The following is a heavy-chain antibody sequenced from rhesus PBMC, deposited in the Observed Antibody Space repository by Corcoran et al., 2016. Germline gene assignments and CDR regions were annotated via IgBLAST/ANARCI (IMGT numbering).Heavy chain of an antibody. D-gene: IGHD1-44*02. Sequence: QLQLQESGPGLVKPSETLSVTCAVSGGSISSSYWSWLRQAPGKGLEWIGYIYGSGSSTNYNPSLKSRVTLSVDTSKNQLSLKLSSVTAADTAVYYCASSGSPYYFDYWGQGVLVTVSS. J-gene: IGHJ4*01. CDR3: ASSGSPYYFDY. CDR2: IYGSGSST. CDR1: GGSISSSY. V-gene: IGHV4-169*02.